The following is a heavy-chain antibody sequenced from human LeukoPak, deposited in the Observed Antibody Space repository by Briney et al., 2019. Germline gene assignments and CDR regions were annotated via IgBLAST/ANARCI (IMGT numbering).Heavy chain of an antibody. V-gene: IGHV3-53*01. CDR2: IYSGGST. J-gene: IGHJ6*02. Sequence: GGSLRLSCAASGFAVSSNHMSWVRQAPGKGLEWVSVIYSGGSTYYADSVKGRFTISRDSSKNMLYLQMNSLRAEDTAVYYCAREGNTGSQEGMDVWGQGTTVTVSS. CDR1: GFAVSSNH. D-gene: IGHD1-26*01. CDR3: AREGNTGSQEGMDV.